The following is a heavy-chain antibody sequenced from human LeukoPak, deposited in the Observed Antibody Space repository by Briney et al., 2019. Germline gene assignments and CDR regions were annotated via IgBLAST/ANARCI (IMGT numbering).Heavy chain of an antibody. CDR1: GFTVSSNY. D-gene: IGHD2-2*01. CDR3: ALRSSTSWCLRD. CDR2: IYSGGNT. J-gene: IGHJ4*02. Sequence: GGSLRLSCAASGFTVSSNYMSWVRQAPGKGLEWVSVIYSGGNTYYADSVKGRFTISRDNSKNTLYLQMNSLRAEDTAVYYCALRSSTSWCLRDWGQGTLVTVSS. V-gene: IGHV3-53*01.